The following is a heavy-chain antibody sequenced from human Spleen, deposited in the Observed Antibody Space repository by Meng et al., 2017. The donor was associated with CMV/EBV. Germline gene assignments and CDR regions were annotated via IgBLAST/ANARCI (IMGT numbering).Heavy chain of an antibody. CDR1: GGSISSYY. V-gene: IGHV4-59*01. Sequence: SETLSLTCTVSGGSISSYYWSWIRQPPGKGLEWIAYIYYSGTTSYNPSLKSRVIISVDTSKNQFSLKLSSVTAADTAVYYCARDLRTSGDWFDPWGQGTLVTVSS. D-gene: IGHD2-2*01. CDR3: ARDLRTSGDWFDP. J-gene: IGHJ5*02. CDR2: IYYSGTT.